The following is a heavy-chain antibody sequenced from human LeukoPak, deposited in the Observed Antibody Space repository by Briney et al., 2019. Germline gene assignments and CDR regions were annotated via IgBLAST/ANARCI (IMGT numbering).Heavy chain of an antibody. CDR1: GFTFSSYW. J-gene: IGHJ4*02. Sequence: PGGSLRLSCAASGFTFSSYWMNWARQAPGKGLEWVASINHNGNVNYYVDSVKGRFTISRDNAKNSLYLQMNSLRDEDTAVYYCAARGYCSSTSCLLEYWGQGTLVTVSS. V-gene: IGHV3-7*01. CDR2: INHNGNVN. CDR3: AARGYCSSTSCLLEY. D-gene: IGHD2-2*01.